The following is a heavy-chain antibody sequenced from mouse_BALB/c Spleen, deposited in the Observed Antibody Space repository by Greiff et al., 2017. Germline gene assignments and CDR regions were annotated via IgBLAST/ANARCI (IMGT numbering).Heavy chain of an antibody. D-gene: IGHD1-2*01. CDR2: ISLKSDNYAT. V-gene: IGHV6-6*02. CDR3: TPITTTAY. J-gene: IGHJ3*01. CDR1: GFTFSNYW. Sequence: EVKLVESGGGLVQPGGSMKLSCVASGFTFSNYWMNWVRRSPERGLEWIAEISLKSDNYATHYGESVKGRFSISRDDSKSSVYLQMNNLRAEDTGIYYCTPITTTAYWGQGTLVTVSA.